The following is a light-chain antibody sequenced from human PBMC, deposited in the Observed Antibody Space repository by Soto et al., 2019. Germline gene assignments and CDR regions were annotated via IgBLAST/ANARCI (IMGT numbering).Light chain of an antibody. Sequence: DIQMTQSPSSLSASVGDRVTIICRASPTISNYLNWYQQKPGKAPKVPIYGATRLQSGVPSRFSGSGVGTDFTLTISSLQPEDFATYYCQQTYSTPRTFSGGTKVDIK. CDR2: GAT. CDR3: QQTYSTPRT. J-gene: IGKJ4*01. V-gene: IGKV1-39*01. CDR1: PTISNY.